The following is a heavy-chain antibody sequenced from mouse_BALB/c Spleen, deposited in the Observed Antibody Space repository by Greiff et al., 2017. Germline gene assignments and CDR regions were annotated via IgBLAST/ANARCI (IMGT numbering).Heavy chain of an antibody. V-gene: IGHV1-87*01. J-gene: IGHJ2*01. CDR1: GYTFTSYW. D-gene: IGHD2-3*01. CDR3: ARSDDGYSSWFAY. CDR2: IYPGDGDT. Sequence: VQLQESGAELARPGASVKLSCKASGYTFTSYWMQWVKQRPGQGLEWIGAIYPGDGDTRYTQKFKGKATLTADKSSSTAYMQLSSLASEDSAVYYCARSDDGYSSWFAYWGQGTTLTVSS.